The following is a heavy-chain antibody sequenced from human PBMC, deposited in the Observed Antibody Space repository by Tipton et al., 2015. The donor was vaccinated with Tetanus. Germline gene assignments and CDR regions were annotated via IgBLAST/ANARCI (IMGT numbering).Heavy chain of an antibody. J-gene: IGHJ4*02. Sequence: QLVQSGGGLIQPGESLRLSCAASGFTVSSNYMTWVRQAPGKGLEWVSLIYSGGNTYYADSVKGRFTISRDNSKNTLYLQMNSLRAEDPAVYYCNGGSTRAYFDYWGQGTLVTVSS. CDR2: IYSGGNT. D-gene: IGHD2-2*01. CDR1: GFTVSSNY. V-gene: IGHV3-53*01. CDR3: NGGSTRAYFDY.